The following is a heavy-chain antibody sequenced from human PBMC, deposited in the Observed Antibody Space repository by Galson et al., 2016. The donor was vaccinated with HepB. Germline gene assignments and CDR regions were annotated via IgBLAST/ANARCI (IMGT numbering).Heavy chain of an antibody. V-gene: IGHV2-70*01. D-gene: IGHD3-10*01. Sequence: PALVKPTQTLTLTCTFSGFSLSTSAMCVSWIRQVPGEALEWLVVIDWDDDKYYSTSLKTRLTISKGTSKNQVVLTMTNMDPVDTATYYCARIGYGSGSWLDPWGQGTLVTVSS. CDR3: ARIGYGSGSWLDP. CDR1: GFSLSTSAMC. J-gene: IGHJ5*02. CDR2: IDWDDDK.